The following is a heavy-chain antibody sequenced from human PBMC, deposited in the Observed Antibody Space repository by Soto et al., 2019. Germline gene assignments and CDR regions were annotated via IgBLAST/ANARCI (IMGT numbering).Heavy chain of an antibody. J-gene: IGHJ6*02. V-gene: IGHV1-18*01. CDR3: ARGGPTSADYYNGMDV. Sequence: QVQLVQSGAEVRRPGASVKVSCKASGYTFSNDGINWVRQAPGQGLEWMGWISAYNGNTEYAQNFQGRVTMTTDTSTSTTYMELRSLRSDDTAVYSCARGGPTSADYYNGMDVWGLGTTVTVSS. CDR2: ISAYNGNT. CDR1: GYTFSNDG. D-gene: IGHD3-10*01.